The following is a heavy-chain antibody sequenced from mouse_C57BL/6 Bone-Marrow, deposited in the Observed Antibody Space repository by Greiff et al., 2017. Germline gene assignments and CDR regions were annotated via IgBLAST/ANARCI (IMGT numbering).Heavy chain of an antibody. Sequence: EVQVVESGGGLVQPGGSMKLSCVASGFTFSNYWMNWVRQSPEKGLEWVAQIRLKSDNYATHYAESVKGRFTISRDDSKSSVYLQMNNLRAEDTGIYYCIGKVRWGQGTTLTVSS. CDR3: IGKVR. V-gene: IGHV6-3*01. D-gene: IGHD1-3*01. CDR2: IRLKSDNYAT. J-gene: IGHJ2*01. CDR1: GFTFSNYW.